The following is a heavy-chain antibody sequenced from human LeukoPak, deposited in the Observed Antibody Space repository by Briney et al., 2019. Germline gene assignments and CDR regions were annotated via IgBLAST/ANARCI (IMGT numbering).Heavy chain of an antibody. CDR2: IYSGGST. J-gene: IGHJ4*02. CDR3: ARNGYTSGWYRN. D-gene: IGHD6-19*01. CDR1: GFTVSSNY. V-gene: IGHV3-53*01. Sequence: PGGSLRLSCAASGFTVSSNYISWVRQAPGKGLEWVSTIYSGGSTYYADSVKGRFTISRDNSKNTLYLQMNSLRGEDTAVYYCARNGYTSGWYRNWGQGTLVTVSS.